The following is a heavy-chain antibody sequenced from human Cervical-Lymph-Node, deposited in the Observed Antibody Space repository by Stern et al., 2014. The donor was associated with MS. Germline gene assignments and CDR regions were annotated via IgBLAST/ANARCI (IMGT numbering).Heavy chain of an antibody. J-gene: IGHJ4*02. CDR1: GFTVSRDY. Sequence: EVQLVESGGGVIQPGGSLRLSCTASGFTVSRDYMTGVRQAPGKGLEWVSLITNVGSTFYTDSVKGRFTISRDDSKNTVYLHMTSLRAEDTAMYYCARDTSSPERSDWWGQGTLVTVSS. CDR2: ITNVGST. V-gene: IGHV3-53*01. D-gene: IGHD1-1*01. CDR3: ARDTSSPERSDW.